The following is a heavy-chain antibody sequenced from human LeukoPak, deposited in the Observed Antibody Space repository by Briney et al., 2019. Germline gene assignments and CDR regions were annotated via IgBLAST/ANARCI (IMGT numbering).Heavy chain of an antibody. D-gene: IGHD3-10*01. Sequence: SETLSLTCAVYGGSFSGYYWSWIRQPPGKGLEWIGEINHSGSTNYNPSLKSRVTISVDTSKNQFSLKLSSVTAADTAVYYCARRGSYYYGSGNYLGAFDIWGQGTMVTVSS. V-gene: IGHV4-34*01. CDR3: ARRGSYYYGSGNYLGAFDI. CDR2: INHSGST. J-gene: IGHJ3*02. CDR1: GGSFSGYY.